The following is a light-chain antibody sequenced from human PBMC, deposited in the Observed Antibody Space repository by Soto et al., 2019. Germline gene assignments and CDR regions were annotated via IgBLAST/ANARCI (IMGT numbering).Light chain of an antibody. J-gene: IGKJ2*02. V-gene: IGKV3-15*01. Sequence: EIVMTQSPATQSVSPGEGATLSCRASQSVSSNLAWYQQKPGQAPRLLIYGASTRATGIPARFSGSGSGTEFTLTISSLQSEDFAVYYCQQYNNWPRTFGQGTKLEIK. CDR2: GAS. CDR1: QSVSSN. CDR3: QQYNNWPRT.